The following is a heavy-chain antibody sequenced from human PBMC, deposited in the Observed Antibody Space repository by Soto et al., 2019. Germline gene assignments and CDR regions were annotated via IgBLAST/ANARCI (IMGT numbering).Heavy chain of an antibody. V-gene: IGHV4-39*07. J-gene: IGHJ4*02. CDR3: ARDAPPADY. Sequence: SETLSLTCTVSSDSVSSSSYTWGWIRQPPGKGPEWIGSIYSSGSTYYNPSLNSRVTVSVDTSKNQFSLKLSSVTAADTAVYYCARDAPPADYWGQGTLVTVSS. CDR1: SDSVSSSSYT. CDR2: IYSSGST.